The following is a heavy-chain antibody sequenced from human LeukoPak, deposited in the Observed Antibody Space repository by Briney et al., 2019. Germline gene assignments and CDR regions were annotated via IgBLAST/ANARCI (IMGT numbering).Heavy chain of an antibody. V-gene: IGHV3-74*01. Sequence: PGGSLRLSCAASAFTFSNSWMHWVRQPPGTGLVWVSRITSDGSTTSYADSVKGRFTISRDNAKNTLSLQMNSLRVEDTAVYYCARYNERYHAVDYWGQGTLVTVSP. D-gene: IGHD2-2*01. CDR3: ARYNERYHAVDY. CDR1: AFTFSNSW. CDR2: ITSDGSTT. J-gene: IGHJ4*02.